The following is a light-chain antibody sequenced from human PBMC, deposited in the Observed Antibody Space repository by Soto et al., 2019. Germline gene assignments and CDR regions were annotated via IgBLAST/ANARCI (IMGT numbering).Light chain of an antibody. V-gene: IGKV3-20*01. J-gene: IGKJ4*01. CDR2: GAF. CDR1: QSVSSSF. CDR3: QQFGNSPPLT. Sequence: EIVLTQSPGTLSLSPGERATLSCRASQSVSSSFLAWYQQKPGQAPRLLIYGAFNRATGIPDRFSGSGSGTDFTLTISRLEPEDFAVYYCQQFGNSPPLTFGGGTKVEIK.